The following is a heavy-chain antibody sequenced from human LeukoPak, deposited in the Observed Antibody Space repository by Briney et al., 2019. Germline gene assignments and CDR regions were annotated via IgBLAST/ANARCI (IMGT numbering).Heavy chain of an antibody. CDR1: GGSISTYY. D-gene: IGHD6-19*01. CDR2: VYHSGNT. J-gene: IGHJ5*02. Sequence: SATLSLTCTVSGGSISTYYWSWIRQPPGKGLEWIGYVYHSGNTYYNPSLNGRVTISVDTSKNQFSLKLTSVTAADTAVYYCARGIAVAGVRFDPWGQGTLVTVSS. V-gene: IGHV4-59*01. CDR3: ARGIAVAGVRFDP.